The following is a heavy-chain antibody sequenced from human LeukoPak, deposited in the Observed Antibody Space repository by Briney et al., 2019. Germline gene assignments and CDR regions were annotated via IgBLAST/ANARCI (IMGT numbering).Heavy chain of an antibody. CDR1: GGSISSSSYY. Sequence: NPSETLSLTCTVSGGSISSSSYYWGWIRQPPGKGLEWIGSIYYSGSTYYNPSLKSRVTISVDTSKNHFSLRLSSVTAADTAVYYCARGSLDDYGGNSARYSWFDAWGQGTLVTVSS. D-gene: IGHD4-23*01. CDR2: IYYSGST. V-gene: IGHV4-39*07. J-gene: IGHJ5*02. CDR3: ARGSLDDYGGNSARYSWFDA.